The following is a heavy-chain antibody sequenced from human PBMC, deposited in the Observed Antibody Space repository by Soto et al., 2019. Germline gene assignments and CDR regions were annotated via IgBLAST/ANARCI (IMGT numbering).Heavy chain of an antibody. CDR1: GYTFSGYY. Sequence: GASVKVSCKASGYTFSGYYIHWLRQAPGQGLEWMGWINPNSGGTNYAQKFQGRVTVTRDTPTSTAYMELSRLTSDDTAVYYCARSLTEGYCTITGCYTRPLYGMDVWGQGNTVTVSS. CDR3: ARSLTEGYCTITGCYTRPLYGMDV. J-gene: IGHJ6*02. D-gene: IGHD2-2*02. CDR2: INPNSGGT. V-gene: IGHV1-2*02.